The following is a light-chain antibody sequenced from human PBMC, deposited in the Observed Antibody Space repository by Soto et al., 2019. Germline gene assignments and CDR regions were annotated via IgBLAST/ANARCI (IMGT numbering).Light chain of an antibody. CDR1: SSDIGAYNY. CDR2: DVT. J-gene: IGLJ1*01. V-gene: IGLV2-14*03. CDR3: CSYTSSSTLYV. Sequence: QSALTQPAPVSGSPGQSITISCTGTSSDIGAYNYVSWYQQHPGRAPKLIIYDVTHRPAGISSRFSASKSGNTASLTISVLQAEDEVDYYCCSYTSSSTLYVFGTGTRSPS.